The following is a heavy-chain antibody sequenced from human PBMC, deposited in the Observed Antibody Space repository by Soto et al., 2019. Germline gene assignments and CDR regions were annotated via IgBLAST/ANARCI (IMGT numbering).Heavy chain of an antibody. D-gene: IGHD3-3*01. CDR1: KFAFSSYS. CDR3: ARDLRYDFWTGFAPTGY. J-gene: IGHJ4*02. V-gene: IGHV3-48*04. CDR2: ISDTSRAI. Sequence: EVYLVESGGGLVQPGGSLRLTCAASKFAFSSYSRNWVRQAPGKGLEWISHISDTSRAIYYADSVKGRFTISRDNAKNLLFLQMNSLRAEDTAVYYCARDLRYDFWTGFAPTGYWGQGTLVTVSS.